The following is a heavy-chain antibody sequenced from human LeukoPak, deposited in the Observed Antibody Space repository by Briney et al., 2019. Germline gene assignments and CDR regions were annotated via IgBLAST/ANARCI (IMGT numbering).Heavy chain of an antibody. CDR3: ARELMGLTMIVVVNPIDY. V-gene: IGHV3-21*01. CDR1: GFTVSSNY. Sequence: GGSLRLSCAASGFTVSSNYMSWVRQAPGKGLEWVSSISSTSSYIYYADSVKGRFTISRDNAKNSLFLQMNSLRAEDTAVYYCARELMGLTMIVVVNPIDYWGQGTLVTASS. CDR2: ISSTSSYI. J-gene: IGHJ4*02. D-gene: IGHD3-22*01.